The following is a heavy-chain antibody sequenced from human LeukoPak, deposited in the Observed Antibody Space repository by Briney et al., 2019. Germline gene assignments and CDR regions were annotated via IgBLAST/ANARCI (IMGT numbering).Heavy chain of an antibody. CDR1: GGSIIPYY. CDR3: ARRWSGTYTFDS. CDR2: IYYSGIT. D-gene: IGHD1-26*01. J-gene: IGHJ4*02. V-gene: IGHV4-59*01. Sequence: SETLSLTCTVSGGSIIPYYWTWIRQPAGKGLEWIGYIYYSGITNYNPSLKSRVTMSVDTSKNQITLKLSSVTAADTAVYFCARRWSGTYTFDSWGRGTLVTVSS.